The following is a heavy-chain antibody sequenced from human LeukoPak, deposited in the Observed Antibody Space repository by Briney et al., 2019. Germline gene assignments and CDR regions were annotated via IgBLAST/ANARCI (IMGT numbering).Heavy chain of an antibody. CDR2: IYYSGST. J-gene: IGHJ5*02. D-gene: IGHD2-2*01. CDR3: ARGDIVVVPAANNWFDP. CDR1: GGSISSSSYY. V-gene: IGHV4-39*07. Sequence: SETLSLTCTVSGGSISSSSYYWGWIRQPPGKGLEWIGSIYYSGSTYYNPSLKSRVTISVDTSKNQFSLKLSSVTAADTAVYYCARGDIVVVPAANNWFDPWGQGTLVTVSS.